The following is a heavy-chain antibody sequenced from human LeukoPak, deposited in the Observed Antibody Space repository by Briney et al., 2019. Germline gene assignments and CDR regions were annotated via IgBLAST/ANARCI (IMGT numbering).Heavy chain of an antibody. D-gene: IGHD3-22*01. CDR1: GFTFSSYD. J-gene: IGHJ4*02. Sequence: PGGSLRLSCAASGFTFSSYDMHWVRQATGKGLEWVSAIGTAGDTYYPGSVKGRFTISRENAKNSLYLQMNSLRAEDTAVYYCARGDYYDSSGLDYWGQGTLVTVS. CDR3: ARGDYYDSSGLDY. CDR2: IGTAGDT. V-gene: IGHV3-13*01.